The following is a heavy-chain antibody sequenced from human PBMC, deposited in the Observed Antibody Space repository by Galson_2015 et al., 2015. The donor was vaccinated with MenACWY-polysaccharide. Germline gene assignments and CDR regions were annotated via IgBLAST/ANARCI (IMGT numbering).Heavy chain of an antibody. J-gene: IGHJ4*02. CDR2: ISSSSSII. CDR3: ARDTYSYGYRLLSNDY. D-gene: IGHD5-18*01. CDR1: GFTFSNYN. V-gene: IGHV3-48*01. Sequence: SLRLSCAASGFTFSNYNMNWVRQAPGKGLEWVSYISSSSSIIYYADSVKGRFTISRDNAKNSLYLQMNSLRADDTAVYYCARDTYSYGYRLLSNDYWGQGTLVTVSS.